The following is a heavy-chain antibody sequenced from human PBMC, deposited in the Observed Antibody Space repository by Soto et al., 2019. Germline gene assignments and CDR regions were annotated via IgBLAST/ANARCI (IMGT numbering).Heavy chain of an antibody. D-gene: IGHD1-26*01. CDR3: AKDQVGGATVPLFDY. V-gene: IGHV3-23*01. CDR1: GFTFSSYA. CDR2: ISGSGGST. J-gene: IGHJ4*02. Sequence: GGSLRLSCAASGFTFSSYAMSWVRQAPGKGLEWVSAISGSGGSTYYADSVKGRFTISRDNSKNTLYLQMNSLRAEDTAVYCCAKDQVGGATVPLFDYWGQGTLVTVSS.